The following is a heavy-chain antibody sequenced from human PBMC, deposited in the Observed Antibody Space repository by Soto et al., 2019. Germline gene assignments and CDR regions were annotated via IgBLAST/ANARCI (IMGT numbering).Heavy chain of an antibody. V-gene: IGHV1-69*12. CDR1: GGTFGGYG. D-gene: IGHD3-16*02. CDR3: AGGGAGYDCAGVSDHYTAKLDY. CDR2: IIPLFATA. J-gene: IGHJ4*02. Sequence: QVQLVQSGAEVKKPGSSVKVSCKASGGTFGGYGLSWVRQAPGQGLAWMGVIIPLFATANYAQKFQGRVTITEDEGEIAVSLELHRMRSDEKVVCFCAGGGAGYDCAGVSDHYTAKLDYWGQGTLVTVSS.